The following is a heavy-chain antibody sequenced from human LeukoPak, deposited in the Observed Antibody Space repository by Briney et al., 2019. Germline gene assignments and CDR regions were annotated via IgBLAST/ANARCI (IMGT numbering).Heavy chain of an antibody. CDR3: ARASSSWYAPNYFDY. D-gene: IGHD6-13*01. J-gene: IGHJ4*02. CDR2: IKQDGSEK. Sequence: GGSLRLSCAASGFTFSSYWMSWVRQAPGKGLEWVAKIKQDGSEKYYVDSVKGRFTISRDNAKNSLYLQMNSLRAEDTAVYYCARASSSWYAPNYFDYWGQGTLVTVSS. V-gene: IGHV3-7*01. CDR1: GFTFSSYW.